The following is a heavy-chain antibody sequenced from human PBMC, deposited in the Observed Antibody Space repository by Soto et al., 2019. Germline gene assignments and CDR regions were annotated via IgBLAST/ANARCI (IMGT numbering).Heavy chain of an antibody. J-gene: IGHJ4*02. CDR1: GGSISSSSNYY. Sequence: SETLSLTCTVSGGSISSSSNYYWGWIRQPPGKGLEWIGSIYYSGNTYYNPSLKSRVTLSVDTSKNQFSLNLSSVTAADTAVYYCVTTAAYCTGTSCYDFDYWGQGALVTVSS. CDR2: IYYSGNT. D-gene: IGHD2-2*01. CDR3: VTTAAYCTGTSCYDFDY. V-gene: IGHV4-39*01.